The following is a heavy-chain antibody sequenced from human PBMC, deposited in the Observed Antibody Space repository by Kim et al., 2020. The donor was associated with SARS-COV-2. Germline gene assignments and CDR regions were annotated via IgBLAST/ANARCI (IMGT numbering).Heavy chain of an antibody. J-gene: IGHJ6*02. CDR3: SSDFFAFGLDV. V-gene: IGHV3-74*01. Sequence: TDDADSVKGRFTIARENSKSTLYLQMNSLGAEDTAVYYCSSDFFAFGLDVWGQGTTVTVSS. CDR2: T.